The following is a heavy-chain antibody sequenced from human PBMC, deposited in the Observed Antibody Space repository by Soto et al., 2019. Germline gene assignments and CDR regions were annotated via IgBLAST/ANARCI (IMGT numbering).Heavy chain of an antibody. CDR3: ARVVSGSYLDY. Sequence: QVQLQESGPGLVKASQTLSLTCTVSGGTITTGGHFWSWIRQYPGKGLEWIGYIYYSGTTHYNPSLKSRVTISIDTSKNQFSLNLSSVTAADTAVYYWARVVSGSYLDYWGQGTLVTVSS. V-gene: IGHV4-31*03. CDR1: GGTITTGGHF. CDR2: IYYSGTT. J-gene: IGHJ4*02. D-gene: IGHD1-26*01.